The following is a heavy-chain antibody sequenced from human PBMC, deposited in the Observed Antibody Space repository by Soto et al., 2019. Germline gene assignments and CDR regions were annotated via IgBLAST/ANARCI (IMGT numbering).Heavy chain of an antibody. D-gene: IGHD6-13*01. CDR1: GFTFSDYY. CDR2: ISSSSSYT. CDR3: ARLSSSWYSDY. V-gene: IGHV3-11*05. Sequence: QVQLVESGGGLVKPGGSLRLSCAASGFTFSDYYMSWIRQAPGKGLEWVSYISSSSSYTNYADSVKGRFTISRDNAKNSLYLPMNSLRAEDPAVYYCARLSSSWYSDYWGQGTLVTVSS. J-gene: IGHJ4*02.